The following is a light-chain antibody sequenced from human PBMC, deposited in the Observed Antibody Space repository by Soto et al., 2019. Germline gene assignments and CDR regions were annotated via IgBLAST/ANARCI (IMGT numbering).Light chain of an antibody. CDR2: DAS. V-gene: IGKV1-33*01. J-gene: IGKJ5*01. Sequence: DIQMTQSPSSLSASVGDRVSVTCRASQNINNYLNWYQQKPGRAPKLLIYDASNLEAGVPSRFRGSGSGTDFTFTISSLQTEDIGTYYCQQYDILPITFGRGTRLEI. CDR1: QNINNY. CDR3: QQYDILPIT.